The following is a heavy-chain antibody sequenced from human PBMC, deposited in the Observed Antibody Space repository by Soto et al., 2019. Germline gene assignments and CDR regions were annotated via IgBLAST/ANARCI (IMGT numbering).Heavy chain of an antibody. J-gene: IGHJ6*02. CDR2: INPNSGGT. Sequence: ASVKVSCKASGYTFTGYYMHWVRQAPGQGLEWMGWINPNSGGTNYAQKFQGWVTMTRDTSISTAYMEMSRLRSDDTAVYYCAREGCSSTSSPPYYYYYYGMDAWGQGTTVTVSS. V-gene: IGHV1-2*04. CDR1: GYTFTGYY. CDR3: AREGCSSTSSPPYYYYYYGMDA. D-gene: IGHD2-2*01.